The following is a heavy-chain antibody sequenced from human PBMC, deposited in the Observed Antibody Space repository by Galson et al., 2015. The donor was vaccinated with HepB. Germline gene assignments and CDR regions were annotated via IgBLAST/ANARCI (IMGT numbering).Heavy chain of an antibody. D-gene: IGHD1-14*01. Sequence: SVKVSCKASGYTFTTYGISWVRQAPGQGLEWMGWISAYTGNTNYALKFQGRVTITTDTSTSTVYMEVRSLRSDDTAVYYCARARYNISPPDYWGQGTLVTIPP. V-gene: IGHV1-18*01. CDR3: ARARYNISPPDY. J-gene: IGHJ4*02. CDR2: ISAYTGNT. CDR1: GYTFTTYG.